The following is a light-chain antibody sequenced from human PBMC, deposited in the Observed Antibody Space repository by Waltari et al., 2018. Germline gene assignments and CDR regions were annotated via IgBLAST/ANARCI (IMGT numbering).Light chain of an antibody. CDR2: TDD. V-gene: IGLV1-47*02. CDR3: ASWDDSPSGHVV. CDR1: SSNIGSRY. Sequence: SVLTQPPSASGAPGQRVTISCSGSSSNIGSRYVYWYQQVPGKAPKLLIYTDDPRAAGVPDRVSASKSGTSASLAISGLRSEDEADYYCASWDDSPSGHVVFGGGTKLTVL. J-gene: IGLJ2*01.